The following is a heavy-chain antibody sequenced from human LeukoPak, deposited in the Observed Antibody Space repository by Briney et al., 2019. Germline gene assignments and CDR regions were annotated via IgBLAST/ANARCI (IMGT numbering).Heavy chain of an antibody. J-gene: IGHJ4*02. D-gene: IGHD2/OR15-2a*01. CDR3: ARDYHNKGHDY. CDR1: GFTFSDYY. Sequence: GGSLRLSCAASGFTFSDYYMSWIRQAPGKGLEWVSYIGSSGSTIYYADSVKGRFTIFRDNTKNSLYLQMSSLRAEDTAIYYCARDYHNKGHDYWGPGTLVTVSS. CDR2: IGSSGSTI. V-gene: IGHV3-11*01.